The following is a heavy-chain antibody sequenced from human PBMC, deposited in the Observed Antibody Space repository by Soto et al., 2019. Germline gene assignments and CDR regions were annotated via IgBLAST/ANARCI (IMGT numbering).Heavy chain of an antibody. CDR1: GGSFSGYY. D-gene: IGHD3-16*02. CDR3: ARGREGRRRSHDWGSYRYNDY. V-gene: IGHV4-34*01. Sequence: SETLSLTCAVYGGSFSGYYWSWIRQPPGKGLEWIGEINHSGSTNYNPSLKSRVTISVDTSKNQFSLKLSSVTAADTAVYYCARGREGRRRSHDWGSYRYNDYWGQGTLVTVSS. J-gene: IGHJ4*02. CDR2: INHSGST.